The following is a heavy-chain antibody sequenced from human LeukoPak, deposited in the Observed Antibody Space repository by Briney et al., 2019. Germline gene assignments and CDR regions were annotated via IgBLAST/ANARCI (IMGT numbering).Heavy chain of an antibody. CDR1: GLTFSSYA. CDR3: AGITMIVVVITTFDY. V-gene: IGHV3-23*01. Sequence: PGGSVRLSCAASGLTFSSYAKSWLRQAPGKGLEWVSAISGSGGSTYYADSVKGRFTISRDNSKNTLYLQMNSLRAEHTSVFHCAGITMIVVVITTFDYGGQGTLVTVSS. CDR2: ISGSGGST. J-gene: IGHJ4*02. D-gene: IGHD3-22*01.